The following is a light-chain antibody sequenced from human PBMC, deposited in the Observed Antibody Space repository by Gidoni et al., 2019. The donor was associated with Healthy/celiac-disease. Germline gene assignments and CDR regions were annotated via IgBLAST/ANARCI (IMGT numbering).Light chain of an antibody. Sequence: EIVLTQSPGTLSLSPGERATLSCRASQSVSSSYLAWDQQTPGQAPRLLIYGASSRATGIPDRFSGSGSGTDFTLTISRLEPEDFAVYYCQQYGSSPPRYTFGQGTKLEIK. CDR2: GAS. J-gene: IGKJ2*01. CDR3: QQYGSSPPRYT. CDR1: QSVSSSY. V-gene: IGKV3-20*01.